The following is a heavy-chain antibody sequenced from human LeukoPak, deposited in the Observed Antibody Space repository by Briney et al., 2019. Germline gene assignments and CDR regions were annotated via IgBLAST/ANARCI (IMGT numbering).Heavy chain of an antibody. D-gene: IGHD2/OR15-2a*01. CDR3: ARDQVQNYYYSGMDV. Sequence: PGGSLRLSCAASGFTFSSYGMYWVRQAPGKGLEWVAVISSDGSNKYYADSVKGRFTISRDNSKNTLYLQMNSLRAEDTAVYYCARDQVQNYYYSGMDVWGQGTTVTVSS. CDR2: ISSDGSNK. CDR1: GFTFSSYG. V-gene: IGHV3-30*03. J-gene: IGHJ6*02.